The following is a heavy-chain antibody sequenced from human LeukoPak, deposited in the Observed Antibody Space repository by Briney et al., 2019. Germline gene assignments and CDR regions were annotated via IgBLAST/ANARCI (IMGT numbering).Heavy chain of an antibody. CDR3: ARWIFTTAHFDC. J-gene: IGHJ4*02. V-gene: IGHV3-7*01. Sequence: GGSLRLSCATFGFTFSTYWMSWVRQAPGKGLEWVANIKQDGREKYYVDSVRGRFTISRDNAKNSLYLQMNSLRAEDTAVYYCARWIFTTAHFDCWGQGTLVTVSS. CDR1: GFTFSTYW. CDR2: IKQDGREK. D-gene: IGHD2-2*03.